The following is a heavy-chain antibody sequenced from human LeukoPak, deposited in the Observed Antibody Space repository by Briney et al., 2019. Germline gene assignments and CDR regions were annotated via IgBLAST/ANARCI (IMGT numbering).Heavy chain of an antibody. V-gene: IGHV4-39*01. CDR3: AQGLYSSGWYFDY. CDR1: GGSISSSSYY. D-gene: IGHD6-19*01. J-gene: IGHJ4*02. CDR2: IYYSGST. Sequence: SETLSLTCTVSGGSISSSSYYWGWIRQPPGKGLEWTGSIYYSGSTYYNPSLKSRVTISVDTSKNQFSLKLSSVTAADTAVYYCAQGLYSSGWYFDYWGQGTLVTVSS.